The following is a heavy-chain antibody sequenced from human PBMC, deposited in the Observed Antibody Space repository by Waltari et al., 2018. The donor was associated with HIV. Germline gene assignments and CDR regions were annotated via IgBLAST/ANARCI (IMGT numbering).Heavy chain of an antibody. V-gene: IGHV3-30*04. CDR1: GFTFSPSA. J-gene: IGHJ4*02. Sequence: QVQLVESGGGVVQPGRSLRLSCAASGFTFSPSAMHWVRQAPGTGLGWVAIISYVGRNKYYADSVKGRFTISRDNSKNTVDLQVNSLRGEDTAVYYCARDGHFYDSRPLDYWGQGTLVTVSS. CDR2: ISYVGRNK. D-gene: IGHD3-22*01. CDR3: ARDGHFYDSRPLDY.